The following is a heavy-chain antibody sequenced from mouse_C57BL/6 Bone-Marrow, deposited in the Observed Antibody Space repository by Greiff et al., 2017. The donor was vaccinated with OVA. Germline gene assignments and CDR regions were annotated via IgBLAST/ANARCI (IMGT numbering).Heavy chain of an antibody. D-gene: IGHD1-1*01. V-gene: IGHV1-82*01. CDR2: IYPGDGDT. CDR1: GYAFSSSW. Sequence: VQRVESGPELVKPGASVKISCKASGYAFSSSWMNWVKQRPGKGLEWIGRIYPGDGDTNYNGKFKGKATLTADQSSSTAYMQLSSLTSEDSAVYFCTRIGGGSYWYFDVWVTGTTVTVSS. CDR3: TRIGGGSYWYFDV. J-gene: IGHJ1*03.